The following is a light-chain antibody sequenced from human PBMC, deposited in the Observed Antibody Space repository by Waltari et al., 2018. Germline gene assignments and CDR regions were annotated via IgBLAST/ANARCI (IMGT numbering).Light chain of an antibody. CDR3: DSYTSSVTRI. CDR2: DVT. V-gene: IGLV2-14*03. Sequence: QSALTQPAPVSGAPGQSITISCTGTSRDVGGYNYLPWFPQYPGKAPQLLIYDVTNRFAGVSNRFSGSKSGNTASLTISGLQAEDEADYYCDSYTSSVTRIFGTGTKVTVL. J-gene: IGLJ1*01. CDR1: SRDVGGYNY.